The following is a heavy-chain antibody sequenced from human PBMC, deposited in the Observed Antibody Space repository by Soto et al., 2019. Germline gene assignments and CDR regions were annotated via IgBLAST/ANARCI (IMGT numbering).Heavy chain of an antibody. CDR2: TSYDGSNI. CDR3: AREKGLRLDY. D-gene: IGHD3-22*01. Sequence: GGSVRLSCAASGFAFGSIAMHWVRQAPGKGLEWVAMTSYDGSNIYYGDSMKGRFTISRDNPKNTLFLQMNDLGVEDSAVYYCAREKGLRLDYWGRGTLVTVSS. CDR1: GFAFGSIA. V-gene: IGHV3-30-3*01. J-gene: IGHJ4*02.